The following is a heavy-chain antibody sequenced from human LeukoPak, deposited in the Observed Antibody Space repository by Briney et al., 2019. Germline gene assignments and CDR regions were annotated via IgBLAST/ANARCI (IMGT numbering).Heavy chain of an antibody. Sequence: GGSLRLSCAASGFTFSSYGMHWVRQAPGKGLEWVAFIRYDGSNKYYADSVKGRSTISRDNSKNTLYLQMNSLRAEDTAVYYCAKDLSPFVVVVAATFDYWGQGTLVTVSS. V-gene: IGHV3-30*02. CDR3: AKDLSPFVVVVAATFDY. D-gene: IGHD2-15*01. J-gene: IGHJ4*02. CDR1: GFTFSSYG. CDR2: IRYDGSNK.